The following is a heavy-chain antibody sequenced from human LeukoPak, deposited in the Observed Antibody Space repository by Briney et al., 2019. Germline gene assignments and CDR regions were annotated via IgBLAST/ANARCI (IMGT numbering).Heavy chain of an antibody. CDR2: ISYNGNNK. CDR3: ARESEGIDY. V-gene: IGHV3-30-3*01. CDR1: GFTFSSYA. J-gene: IGHJ4*02. D-gene: IGHD3-10*01. Sequence: GRSLRLSCAASGFTFSSYAIHWLRQAPGKGLEWVAIISYNGNNKYYADSVKGRFTISRDNSKNTLYLQMNSLRPEDTAVYYCARESEGIDYWGQGTLVTVSS.